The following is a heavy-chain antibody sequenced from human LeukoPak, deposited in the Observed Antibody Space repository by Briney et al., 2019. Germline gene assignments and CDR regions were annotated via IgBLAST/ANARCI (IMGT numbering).Heavy chain of an antibody. CDR1: GYSFTSYW. CDR3: ASRSEGWSEMFDY. V-gene: IGHV5-51*01. Sequence: GESLKISCKGSGYSFTSYWIAWVRQMPGKGLEWMGIMYRGDSDTRYSPSFQGQVTISADKSISTAYLQWSSLKASDTAMYYCASRSEGWSEMFDYWGQGTLVTVSS. D-gene: IGHD2-15*01. CDR2: MYRGDSDT. J-gene: IGHJ4*02.